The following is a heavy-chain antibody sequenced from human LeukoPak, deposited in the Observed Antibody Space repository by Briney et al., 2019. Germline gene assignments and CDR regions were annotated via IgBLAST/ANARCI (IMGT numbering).Heavy chain of an antibody. CDR3: ASHDSSGYSPHFDY. D-gene: IGHD3-22*01. CDR2: IYSGGST. CDR1: GFAVSSNY. J-gene: IGHJ4*02. Sequence: GGSLRLSCAASGFAVSSNYMSWVRQAPGKGLEWVSVIYSGGSTYYADSVKGRFTISRDNSKNTLYLQMNGLRAEDTAVYYCASHDSSGYSPHFDYWGQGTLVTVSS. V-gene: IGHV3-53*01.